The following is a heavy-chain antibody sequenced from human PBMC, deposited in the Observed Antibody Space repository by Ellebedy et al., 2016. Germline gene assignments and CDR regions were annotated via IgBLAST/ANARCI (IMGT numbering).Heavy chain of an antibody. J-gene: IGHJ4*02. Sequence: GGSLRLSCVASGFTFDDYTMQWVRQAPGKGLEWVSSISSNSDNINYADSVKGRFTISRDNAKNSLYLQMNSLRVEDTAFYFCAKGGDWGQGTLVTVSS. CDR2: ISSNSDNI. CDR1: GFTFDDYT. V-gene: IGHV3-9*01. CDR3: AKGGD.